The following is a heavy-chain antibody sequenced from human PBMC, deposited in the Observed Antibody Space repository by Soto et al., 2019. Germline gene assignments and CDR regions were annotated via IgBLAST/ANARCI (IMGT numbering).Heavy chain of an antibody. CDR2: ISGSGGST. V-gene: IGHV3-23*01. D-gene: IGHD1-26*01. CDR3: AKEVTIVGATPDAFDI. J-gene: IGHJ3*02. Sequence: GGSLRLSCAAPGFTFSSYAMSWVRQAPGKGLEWVSAISGSGGSTYYADSVKGRFTISRDNSKNTLYLQMNSLRAEDTAVYYCAKEVTIVGATPDAFDIWGQGTMVTVSS. CDR1: GFTFSSYA.